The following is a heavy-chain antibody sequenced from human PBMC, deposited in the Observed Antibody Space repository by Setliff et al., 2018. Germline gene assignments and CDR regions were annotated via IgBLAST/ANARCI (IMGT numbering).Heavy chain of an antibody. CDR2: INPNDGYT. V-gene: IGHV1-18*01. CDR1: GYTFNSYG. Sequence: ASVKVSCKASGYTFNSYGITWVRQAPGQGLEWMGWINPNDGYTIYAPAFQGRVAMTTDTSTGTAYMELSGLTSADTAIYYCIVNMVRPVTSLDSWGPGTLVTVSS. J-gene: IGHJ4*02. CDR3: IVNMVRPVTSLDS. D-gene: IGHD2-15*01.